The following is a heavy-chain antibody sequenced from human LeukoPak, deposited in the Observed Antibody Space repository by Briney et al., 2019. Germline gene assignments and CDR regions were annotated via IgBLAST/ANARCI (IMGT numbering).Heavy chain of an antibody. CDR2: IIPIFGTA. V-gene: IGHV1-69*05. D-gene: IGHD5-18*01. J-gene: IGHJ4*02. CDR1: GGTFRSYA. Sequence: GASVKVSXKASGGTFRSYAISWVRQAPGQGLEWIGRIIPIFGTANYAQKFQGRVTITTDESTSTAYMELSSLRSEDTAVYYCARDRYSYGYFDYWGQGTLVTVSS. CDR3: ARDRYSYGYFDY.